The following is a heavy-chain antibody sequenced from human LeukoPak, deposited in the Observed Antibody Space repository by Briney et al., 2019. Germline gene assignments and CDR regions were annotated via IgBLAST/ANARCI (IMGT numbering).Heavy chain of an antibody. J-gene: IGHJ4*02. CDR3: ARSKGGGIFEHY. D-gene: IGHD2-15*01. CDR2: INPNSGGT. V-gene: IGHV1-2*02. CDR1: GYTFTGYY. Sequence: GASVKVSRKASGYTFTGYYMHWVRQAPGQGLEWMGWINPNSGGTNYAQKFQGRVTMTRDTSISTAYMELSRLRSDDTAVYYCARSKGGGIFEHYWGQGTLVTVSS.